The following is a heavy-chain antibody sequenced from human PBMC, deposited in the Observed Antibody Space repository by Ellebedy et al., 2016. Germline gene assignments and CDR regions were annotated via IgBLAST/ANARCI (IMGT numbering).Heavy chain of an antibody. J-gene: IGHJ6*01. CDR1: SASTTHYY. CDR3: ARVLRQRYNNAIRKSSYYYYAMDV. CDR2: FYYRASP. V-gene: IGHV4-59*01. D-gene: IGHD3-10*01. Sequence: SETLSLTXSVSSASTTHYYCTWIRQTPGKGLEGIGYFYYRASPRYHPSLNNRATVSADASKNQLSLRLTSVTAADTAVYFCARVLRQRYNNAIRKSSYYYYAMDVWGQGTTVTVSS.